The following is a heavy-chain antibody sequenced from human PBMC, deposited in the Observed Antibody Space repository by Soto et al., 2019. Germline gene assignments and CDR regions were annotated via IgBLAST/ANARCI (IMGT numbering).Heavy chain of an antibody. CDR1: GFTFSNYA. CDR3: AKAYFVWSSEQPYYFDY. J-gene: IGHJ4*02. D-gene: IGHD3-16*01. V-gene: IGHV3-23*01. CDR2: SSGSGGRS. Sequence: EVQLLDSGGGLVQPGGSLRLSCAASGFTFSNYAMTWVRQGPGKGLEWVSGSSGSGGRSYYADSVKGRFTISRDNSKSTLYLQMNSLRAEDTAVYYCAKAYFVWSSEQPYYFDYWCQGTLITVSS.